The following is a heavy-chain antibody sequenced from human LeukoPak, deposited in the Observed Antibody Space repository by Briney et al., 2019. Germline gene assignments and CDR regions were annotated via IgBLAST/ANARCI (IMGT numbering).Heavy chain of an antibody. CDR1: GYTFTGYY. V-gene: IGHV1-2*02. D-gene: IGHD5-12*01. CDR3: AREYIVARTPDYYYYGMDV. CDR2: IDPNSGGT. J-gene: IGHJ6*02. Sequence: ALVKVSCKASGYTFTGYYMHWVRQAPGQGLEWMGWIDPNSGGTNYAQKFQGRVTMTRDTSISTAYMELSRLRSDDTAVYYCAREYIVARTPDYYYYGMDVWGQGTTVTVSS.